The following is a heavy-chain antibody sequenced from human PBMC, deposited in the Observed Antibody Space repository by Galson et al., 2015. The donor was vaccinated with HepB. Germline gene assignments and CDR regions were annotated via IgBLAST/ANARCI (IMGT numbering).Heavy chain of an antibody. CDR1: GGSFSGYY. J-gene: IGHJ3*02. CDR2: INHSGST. V-gene: IGHV4-34*01. CDR3: ARGLYYYDSSGREEDAFDI. Sequence: ETLSLTCAVYGGSFSGYYRSWIRQPPGKGLEWIGEINHSGSTNYNPSLKSRVTISVDTSKNQFSLKLSSVTAADTAVYYCARGLYYYDSSGREEDAFDIWGQGSMVTVSS. D-gene: IGHD3-22*01.